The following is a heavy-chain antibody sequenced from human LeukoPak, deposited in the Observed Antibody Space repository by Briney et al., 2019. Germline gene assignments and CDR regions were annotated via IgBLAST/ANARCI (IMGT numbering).Heavy chain of an antibody. D-gene: IGHD6-19*01. J-gene: IGHJ4*02. Sequence: ASMKVSCKASGYTFTGYYMHWVRQAPGQGLEWMGWINPNGGGTNYAQKFQGRVTMTRDTSISTAYMELSRLRSEDTAVYYCAREFFYSSGTKSNRVDYWGQGTLVTVSS. CDR3: AREFFYSSGTKSNRVDY. V-gene: IGHV1-2*02. CDR2: INPNGGGT. CDR1: GYTFTGYY.